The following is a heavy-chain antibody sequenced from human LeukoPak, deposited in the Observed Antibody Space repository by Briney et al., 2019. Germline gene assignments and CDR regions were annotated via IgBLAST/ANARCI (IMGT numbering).Heavy chain of an antibody. CDR2: IYYSGST. D-gene: IGHD3-16*01. J-gene: IGHJ2*01. Sequence: SETLSLTCTVSGGSISSSSYYWGCIRQPPGKGLECIGSIYYSGSTYYNPSLKSRVTISVDTSKNQFSLKLSSVTAADTAVYYCARDGGHRSYWYFDLWGRGTLVTVSS. CDR1: GGSISSSSYY. V-gene: IGHV4-39*07. CDR3: ARDGGHRSYWYFDL.